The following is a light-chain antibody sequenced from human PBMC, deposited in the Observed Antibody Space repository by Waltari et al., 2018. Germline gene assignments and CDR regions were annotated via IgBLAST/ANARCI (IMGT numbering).Light chain of an antibody. J-gene: IGLJ3*02. Sequence: QPVLTQPPSSSASPGESARLTCTLPSDINAGDFNIYWSQQKPGSPPRFLLYYKSDPEKAQGSGVPSRFSGSKVASANAGILLISGLQSEDEADYYCMFWPSNVWVFGGGTKLTVL. V-gene: IGLV5-37*01. CDR3: MFWPSNVWV. CDR2: YKSDPEK. CDR1: SDINAGDFN.